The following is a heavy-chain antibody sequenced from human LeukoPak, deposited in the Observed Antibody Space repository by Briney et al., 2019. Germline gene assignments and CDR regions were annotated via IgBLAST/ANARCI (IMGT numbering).Heavy chain of an antibody. J-gene: IGHJ4*02. CDR2: IYTSGDT. Sequence: PGGSLRLSCAASGVTVSGSYMRWFRQAPGKGLEWVSVIYTSGDTYYADSVKGRFTISRDSSKNTLYLQMNTLTTEDTAVYYCVRVRYSGSWFPVPNFDCWGQGTLVTVSS. D-gene: IGHD1-26*01. V-gene: IGHV3-66*01. CDR1: GVTVSGSY. CDR3: VRVRYSGSWFPVPNFDC.